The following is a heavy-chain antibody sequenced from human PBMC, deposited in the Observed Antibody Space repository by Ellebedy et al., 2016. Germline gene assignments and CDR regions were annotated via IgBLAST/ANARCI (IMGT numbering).Heavy chain of an antibody. D-gene: IGHD3-3*01. CDR1: GFTFSSYG. CDR2: ISYDGSNK. CDR3: AKRITIFGVVILGNSMDV. V-gene: IGHV3-30*18. Sequence: GESLKISCAASGFTFSSYGMHWVRQAPGKGLEWVAVISYDGSNKYYADSVKGRFTISRDNSKNTLYLQMNSLRAEDTAVYHCAKRITIFGVVILGNSMDVWGQGTTVTVSS. J-gene: IGHJ6*02.